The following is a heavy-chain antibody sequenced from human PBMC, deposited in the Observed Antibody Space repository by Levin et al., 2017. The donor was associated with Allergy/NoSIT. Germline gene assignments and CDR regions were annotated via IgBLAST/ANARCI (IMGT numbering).Heavy chain of an antibody. CDR1: GFTFSSYS. J-gene: IGHJ4*02. V-gene: IGHV3-21*01. D-gene: IGHD5-12*01. Sequence: GGSLRLSCAASGFTFSSYSVNWVRQAPGKGLEWVSSITSSSSYIYYADSVKGRFTISRDNAKNSLYLQMNSLRAEDTAVYYCARDTGGYDCGYFDYWGQGTLVTVSS. CDR2: ITSSSSYI. CDR3: ARDTGGYDCGYFDY.